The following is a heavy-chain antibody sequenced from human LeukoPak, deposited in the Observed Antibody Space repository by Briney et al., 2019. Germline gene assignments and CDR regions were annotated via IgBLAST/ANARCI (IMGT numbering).Heavy chain of an antibody. J-gene: IGHJ4*02. CDR1: GFIFSSYA. CDR2: ISGSGGSA. D-gene: IGHD4-17*01. CDR3: AYLYGDYGDY. V-gene: IGHV3-23*01. Sequence: GGSLRLSCVASGFIFSSYAMSWVRQAPGKGLEWVSGISGSGGSAFYADSVKGRFTISRDNAKNTLYLEMNSLRAEDTAVYYCAYLYGDYGDYWGQGNLVTVSS.